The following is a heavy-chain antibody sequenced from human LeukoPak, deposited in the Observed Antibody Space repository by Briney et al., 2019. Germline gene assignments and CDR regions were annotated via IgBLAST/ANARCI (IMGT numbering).Heavy chain of an antibody. CDR1: GFSLGTSGMR. CDR3: ARLRTNYYDSSGYYEAYYFDY. V-gene: IGHV2-70*04. D-gene: IGHD3-22*01. J-gene: IGHJ4*02. Sequence: ESGPTLVNPTQTLTLTCTFSGFSLGTSGMRVSWIRQPPGKALEWLARIDWDDDKFYSTSLKTRLTISKDTSKNQVVLTMTNMDPVDTATYYCARLRTNYYDSSGYYEAYYFDYWGQGTLVTVSS. CDR2: IDWDDDK.